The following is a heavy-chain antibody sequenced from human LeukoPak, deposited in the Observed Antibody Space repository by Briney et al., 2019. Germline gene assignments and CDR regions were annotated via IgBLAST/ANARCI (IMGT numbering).Heavy chain of an antibody. CDR3: ARDEYCSGGSCYPWDFQH. D-gene: IGHD2-15*01. Sequence: ASVKVSCKASGYTFTSYGISWVRQAPGRGLEWMGWISAYNGNTNYAQKLQGRVTMTTDTSTSTAYMELRSLRSDDTAVYYCARDEYCSGGSCYPWDFQHWGQGTLVTVSS. J-gene: IGHJ1*01. CDR2: ISAYNGNT. CDR1: GYTFTSYG. V-gene: IGHV1-18*01.